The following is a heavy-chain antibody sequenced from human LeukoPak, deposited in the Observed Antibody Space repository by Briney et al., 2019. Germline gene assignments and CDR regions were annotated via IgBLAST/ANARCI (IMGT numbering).Heavy chain of an antibody. D-gene: IGHD3-22*01. CDR1: GFSFSSYW. Sequence: PGGSLRLSWTASGFSFSSYWMHWVRQAPGGGLGWVSRLNIDGSVTDYTNSAGSVRRRFTISRDNAKNTLYLQMNSLRAEDTAVYSCARGVSLLVSTSAYCPDALDLWGQGTMVTVSS. CDR3: ARGVSLLVSTSAYCPDALDL. CDR2: LNIDGSVT. V-gene: IGHV3-74*01. J-gene: IGHJ3*01.